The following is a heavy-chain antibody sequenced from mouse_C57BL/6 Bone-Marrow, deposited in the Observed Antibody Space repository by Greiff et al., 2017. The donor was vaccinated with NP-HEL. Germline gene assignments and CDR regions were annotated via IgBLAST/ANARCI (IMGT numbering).Heavy chain of an antibody. CDR1: GYTFTSYT. Sequence: VQRVESGAELARPGASVKMSCKASGYTFTSYTMHWVKQRPGQGLEWIGYINPSSGYTKYNQKFKDKATLTADKSSSTAYMQLSSLTSEDSAVYYCARGPPYGHYFDYWGQGTTLTVSS. D-gene: IGHD1-1*02. V-gene: IGHV1-4*01. J-gene: IGHJ2*01. CDR3: ARGPPYGHYFDY. CDR2: INPSSGYT.